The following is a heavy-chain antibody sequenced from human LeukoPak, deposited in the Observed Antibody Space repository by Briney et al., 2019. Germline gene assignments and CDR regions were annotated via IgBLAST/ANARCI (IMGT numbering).Heavy chain of an antibody. CDR2: IRYDVNN. CDR1: GFTFSNYG. D-gene: IGHD3-10*02. Sequence: GGSLRLSCAASGFTFSNYGMHWVRQAPGKGLEWVAFIRYDVNNKYADSVKGRFTISRDNAKNSLYLQMNSLRAEDTAVYYCAELGITMIGGVWGKGTTVTISS. J-gene: IGHJ6*04. V-gene: IGHV3-30*02. CDR3: AELGITMIGGV.